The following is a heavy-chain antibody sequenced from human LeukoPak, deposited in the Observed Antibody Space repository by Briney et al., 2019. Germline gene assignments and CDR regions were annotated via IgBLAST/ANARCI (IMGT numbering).Heavy chain of an antibody. V-gene: IGHV1-8*01. D-gene: IGHD4-17*01. CDR3: ARGYLGYGDSASFDY. Sequence: GASVKVSCKASGYTFTSYEINRVRHATGQGLGWGGWRKPNSGNTGYAQKFQGRVTMNRNTSISTAYMELSSLRSEDTAVYYCARGYLGYGDSASFDYWGQGTLVTVSS. CDR1: GYTFTSYE. J-gene: IGHJ4*02. CDR2: RKPNSGNT.